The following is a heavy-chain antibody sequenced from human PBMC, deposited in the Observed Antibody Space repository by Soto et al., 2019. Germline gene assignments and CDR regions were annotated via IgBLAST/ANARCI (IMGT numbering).Heavy chain of an antibody. CDR2: INPNSGGT. V-gene: IGHV1-2*02. D-gene: IGHD2-2*01. CDR3: VRDQIIVVVPAAINGGFDP. CDR1: GYTFTGYY. J-gene: IGHJ5*02. Sequence: GASVKVSCKASGYTFTGYYMHWVRQAPGQGLEWMGWINPNSGGTNYAQKFQGRVTMTRDTSISTAYMELSRLRSDDTAVYYCVRDQIIVVVPAAINGGFDPWGQGTLVTVSS.